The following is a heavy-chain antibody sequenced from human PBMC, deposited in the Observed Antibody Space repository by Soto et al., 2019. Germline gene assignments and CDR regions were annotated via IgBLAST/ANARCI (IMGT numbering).Heavy chain of an antibody. J-gene: IGHJ4*02. CDR2: ISYDGSNK. D-gene: IGHD3-22*01. V-gene: IGHV3-30*18. CDR1: GFTFSSYG. CDR3: AKEVFDSSGYYYDY. Sequence: QVQLVESGGGVVQPGRSLRLSCAASGFTFSSYGMHWVRQAPGKGLEWVAVISYDGSNKYYADSVKGRFTISRDNSKNTLYLQMNSLRAEDTAVYYCAKEVFDSSGYYYDYWGQGTLVTVSS.